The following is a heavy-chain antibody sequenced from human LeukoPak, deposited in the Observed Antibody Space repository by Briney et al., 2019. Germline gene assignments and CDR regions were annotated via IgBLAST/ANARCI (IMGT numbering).Heavy chain of an antibody. D-gene: IGHD6-19*01. V-gene: IGHV4-39*07. J-gene: IGHJ4*02. CDR1: GGSISSGGYY. CDR2: INHSGST. CDR3: AKSPSIPSSGWEY. Sequence: SETLSLTCTVSGGSISSGGYYWSWIRQPPGKGLEWIGEINHSGSTNYNPSLKSRVTISVDTSKNQFSLKLSSVTAADTAVYYCAKSPSIPSSGWEYWGQGTLVTVSS.